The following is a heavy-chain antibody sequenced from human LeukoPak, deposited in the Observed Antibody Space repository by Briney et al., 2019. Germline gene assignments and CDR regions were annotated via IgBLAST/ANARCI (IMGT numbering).Heavy chain of an antibody. J-gene: IGHJ4*02. D-gene: IGHD6-19*01. Sequence: PGGSLRLSCSASGFTFNNYALHWVRQAPGKGLEWVSSISSSSSYIYYADSVKGRFTISRDNAKNSLYLQMNSLRAEDTAVYYCARDPLSSGGDYWGQGTLVTVSS. CDR2: ISSSSSYI. CDR3: ARDPLSSGGDY. CDR1: GFTFNNYA. V-gene: IGHV3-21*01.